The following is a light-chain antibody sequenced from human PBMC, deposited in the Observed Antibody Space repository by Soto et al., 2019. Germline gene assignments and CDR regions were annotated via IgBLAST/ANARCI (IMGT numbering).Light chain of an antibody. V-gene: IGLV1-47*01. CDR1: SSNIGSNY. CDR2: RNN. J-gene: IGLJ2*01. Sequence: QSVLTQPPSASGTPGQRVTISCSGSSSNIGSNYVFWYQQLPGTAPKLLIYRNNQRPSGVPDRFSVSTSGTSASLAISWLRSEDEADYYCYTWDDSLSGHVVFGGGTKLTVL. CDR3: YTWDDSLSGHVV.